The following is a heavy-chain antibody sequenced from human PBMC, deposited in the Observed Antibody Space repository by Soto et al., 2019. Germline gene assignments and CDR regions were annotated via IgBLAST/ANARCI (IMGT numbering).Heavy chain of an antibody. D-gene: IGHD3-16*02. Sequence: GPSVKVSCKASGGTFSSYAISWVRQAPGQGLEWMGGIIPIFGTANYAQKFQGRVTITADESTSTAYMELSSLRSEDTAVYYCVRGRIWGSYRPRGYNWFDPWGQGTLVTVSS. J-gene: IGHJ5*02. CDR2: IIPIFGTA. CDR3: VRGRIWGSYRPRGYNWFDP. V-gene: IGHV1-69*13. CDR1: GGTFSSYA.